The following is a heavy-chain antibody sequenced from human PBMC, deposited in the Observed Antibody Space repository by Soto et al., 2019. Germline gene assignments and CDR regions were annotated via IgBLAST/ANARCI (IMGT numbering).Heavy chain of an antibody. CDR1: GYTFTGYY. V-gene: IGHV1-2*04. D-gene: IGHD6-13*01. Sequence: QVQLVQSGAEVKKPGASVKVSCKASGYTFTGYYMHWVRQAPGQGLEWIGWINPNSGGTNYAQKFQGWVTMTRDTSISTAYMELSRLRSDDTAVYYCARDRVAAAGSYYYYYGMDVWGQGTTVTVSS. CDR3: ARDRVAAAGSYYYYYGMDV. J-gene: IGHJ6*02. CDR2: INPNSGGT.